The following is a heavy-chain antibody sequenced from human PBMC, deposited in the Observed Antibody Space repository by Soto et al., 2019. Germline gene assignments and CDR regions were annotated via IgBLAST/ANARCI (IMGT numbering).Heavy chain of an antibody. CDR2: IIPVFGTA. CDR1: GGSLSNYG. V-gene: IGHV1-69*13. CDR3: ARGDATKIVVTPYYAMDV. D-gene: IGHD3-22*01. J-gene: IGHJ6*02. Sequence: SVKVSCKASGGSLSNYGISWVRQAPGQGLEWMGGIIPVFGTANYAQKFQGRVTITADESTNIVYMDVTSLRSEDTAVYYCARGDATKIVVTPYYAMDVWGQGTAVTVSS.